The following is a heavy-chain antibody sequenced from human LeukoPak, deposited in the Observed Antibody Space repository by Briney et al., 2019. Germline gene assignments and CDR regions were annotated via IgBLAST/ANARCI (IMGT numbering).Heavy chain of an antibody. J-gene: IGHJ4*02. CDR2: IYSGGST. CDR3: ARDLYDSSGYSDY. V-gene: IGHV3-66*01. Sequence: PGGSLRLSCAASGFTVSSNYMSWVRQAPGKGLEWVSVIYSGGSTYYADSVKGRFTISRDNSKNTLYLQMSSLRAEDTAVYYCARDLYDSSGYSDYWGQGTLVTVSS. D-gene: IGHD3-22*01. CDR1: GFTVSSNY.